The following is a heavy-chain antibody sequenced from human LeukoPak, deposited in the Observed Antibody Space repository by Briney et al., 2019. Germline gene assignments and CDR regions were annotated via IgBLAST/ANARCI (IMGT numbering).Heavy chain of an antibody. Sequence: PSETLSLTCAVYGGSFSGYYWSWIRQPPGKGLEWIGEINHSGSTNYNPSLKSRVTISVDTSKSQFSLKLSSVTAADTAVYYCARGSVRYDFWSGYSGPIDYWGQGTLVTVSS. D-gene: IGHD3-3*01. V-gene: IGHV4-34*01. J-gene: IGHJ4*02. CDR3: ARGSVRYDFWSGYSGPIDY. CDR2: INHSGST. CDR1: GGSFSGYY.